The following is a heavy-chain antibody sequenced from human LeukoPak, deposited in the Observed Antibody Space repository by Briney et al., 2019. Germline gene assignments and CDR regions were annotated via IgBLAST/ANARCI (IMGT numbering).Heavy chain of an antibody. Sequence: GGSLRLSCAASGFTFSSYGMHWVRQAPGKGLEWVAVISYDGSNKYYADSVKGRFTISRDNSKNTLYPQMNSLRAEDTAVYYCAKDGGDFWSGYYPDYWGQGTLVTVSS. J-gene: IGHJ4*02. V-gene: IGHV3-30*18. CDR1: GFTFSSYG. CDR2: ISYDGSNK. D-gene: IGHD3-3*01. CDR3: AKDGGDFWSGYYPDY.